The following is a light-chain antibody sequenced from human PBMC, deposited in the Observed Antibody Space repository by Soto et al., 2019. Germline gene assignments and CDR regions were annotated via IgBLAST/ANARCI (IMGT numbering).Light chain of an antibody. Sequence: EIVLTQSPATLSMSPGERATLSCRASQSVTTRLAWYQQKPGQAPRLLIYGASTRATGIPARFSGSGSDTELTLTISSLQSEDFAVYYCQQYNNWPPYTFGQGTKLEIK. V-gene: IGKV3-15*01. CDR1: QSVTTR. CDR2: GAS. CDR3: QQYNNWPPYT. J-gene: IGKJ2*01.